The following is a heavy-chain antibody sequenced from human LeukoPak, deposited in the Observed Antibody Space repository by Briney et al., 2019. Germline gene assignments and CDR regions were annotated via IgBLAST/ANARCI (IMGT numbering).Heavy chain of an antibody. J-gene: IGHJ4*02. CDR1: GGTFSSYA. CDR2: ISAYNGNT. CDR3: ARDSTVDTAMVPYFDY. Sequence: ASVKVSCKASGGTFSSYAISWVRQAPGQGLEWMGWISAYNGNTNYAQKLQGRVTMTTDTSTSTAYMELRSLRSDDTAVYYCARDSTVDTAMVPYFDYWGQGTLVTVSS. V-gene: IGHV1-18*01. D-gene: IGHD5-18*01.